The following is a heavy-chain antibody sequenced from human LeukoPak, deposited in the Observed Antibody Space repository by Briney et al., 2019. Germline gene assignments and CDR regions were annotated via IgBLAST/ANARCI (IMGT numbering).Heavy chain of an antibody. CDR2: IYHSGST. V-gene: IGHV4-34*01. D-gene: IGHD4-17*01. J-gene: IGHJ3*02. Sequence: SETLSLTCAVYGGSFSGCYWSWIRQPPGKGLEWIGSIYHSGSTYYNPSLKSRVTISVDTSKNQFSLKLSSVTAADTAVYYCARVAPGYGDYEGAFDIWGQGTMVTVSS. CDR1: GGSFSGCY. CDR3: ARVAPGYGDYEGAFDI.